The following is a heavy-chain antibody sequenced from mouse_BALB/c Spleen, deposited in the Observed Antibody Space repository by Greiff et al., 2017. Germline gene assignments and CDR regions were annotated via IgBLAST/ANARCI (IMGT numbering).Heavy chain of an antibody. CDR1: GYTFTSYW. D-gene: IGHD2-14*01. Sequence: QVQLQQSGAELAKPGASVKMSCKASGYTFTSYWMHWVKQRPGQGLEWIGYINPSTGYTEYNQKFKDKATLTADKSSSTAYMQLSSLTSEDSAVYYCSYYRSGAYWGQGTLVTVSA. CDR2: INPSTGYT. J-gene: IGHJ3*01. V-gene: IGHV1-7*01. CDR3: SYYRSGAY.